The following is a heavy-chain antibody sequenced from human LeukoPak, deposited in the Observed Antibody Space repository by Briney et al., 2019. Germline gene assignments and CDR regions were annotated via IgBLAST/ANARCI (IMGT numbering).Heavy chain of an antibody. CDR3: ARSESGSYYYYFDY. Sequence: SETLSLTCTVSGGSISSHYWSWIRQPPGKGLEWIGYIYYSGSTNYNPSLKSRVTISVDTSKNQFSLKLSSVTAADTAVYYCARSESGSYYYYFDYWGQGTLVTVSS. J-gene: IGHJ4*02. CDR1: GGSISSHY. V-gene: IGHV4-59*11. D-gene: IGHD1-26*01. CDR2: IYYSGST.